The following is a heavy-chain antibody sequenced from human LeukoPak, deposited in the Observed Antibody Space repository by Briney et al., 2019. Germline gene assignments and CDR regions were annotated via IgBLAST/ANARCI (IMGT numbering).Heavy chain of an antibody. V-gene: IGHV3-74*01. CDR3: VTGLDSRGNS. J-gene: IGHJ4*02. CDR2: IEGDGSGT. Sequence: GGSLRLSCAASGFTFSTYRMHWVRQAPGKGLLCVSRIEGDGSGTTYADSVKGRFTISRDNAKSTLYLQMNSLRDEDTAVYYCVTGLDSRGNSWGQGTLVTVSS. CDR1: GFTFSTYR. D-gene: IGHD3-9*01.